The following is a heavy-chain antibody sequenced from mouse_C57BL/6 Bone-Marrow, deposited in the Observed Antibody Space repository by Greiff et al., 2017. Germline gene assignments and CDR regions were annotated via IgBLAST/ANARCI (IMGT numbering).Heavy chain of an antibody. CDR3: AVTVWNFGGSDWYFDV. Sequence: VQLQQPGAELVMPGASVKLSCKASGYTFTSYWMHWVKQRPGQGLEWIGEIDPSDSYTNYNQKFKGKSTLTVDKSSSTAYMQLSSLTSEDSAVYYCAVTVWNFGGSDWYFDVWGTGTAVTVSS. CDR1: GYTFTSYW. J-gene: IGHJ1*03. V-gene: IGHV1-69*01. CDR2: IDPSDSYT. D-gene: IGHD1-1*02.